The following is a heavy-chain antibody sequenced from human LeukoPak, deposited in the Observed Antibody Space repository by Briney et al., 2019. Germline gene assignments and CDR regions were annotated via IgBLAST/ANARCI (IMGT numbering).Heavy chain of an antibody. D-gene: IGHD1-26*01. CDR3: AKGLISSATYFSYFDY. J-gene: IGHJ4*02. CDR2: ISAGGDLT. V-gene: IGHV3-23*01. Sequence: PGGSLRLSCAASGFTCSSYGMSWVRQAPGKGLEWVAAISAGGDLTNYADSVKGRFTISRDSSENMLYVQMNSLRAEDTAIYYCAKGLISSATYFSYFDYWGQGTLVTVSS. CDR1: GFTCSSYG.